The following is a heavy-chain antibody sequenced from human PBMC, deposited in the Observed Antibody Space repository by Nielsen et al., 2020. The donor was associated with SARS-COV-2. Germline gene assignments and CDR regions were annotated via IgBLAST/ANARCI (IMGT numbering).Heavy chain of an antibody. Sequence: SGPTLVKPTQTLTLTCTFSGFSLSTSGVGVGWIRQPPGKALEWLARIDWDDDKFYSTSLKTRLTISKDTSKNQVVLTMTNMDPVDTATYYCAHRPGIAVPTTSWFDPWGQGTLVTVSS. CDR1: GFSLSTSGVG. J-gene: IGHJ5*02. CDR3: AHRPGIAVPTTSWFDP. CDR2: IDWDDDK. V-gene: IGHV2-70*12. D-gene: IGHD6-19*01.